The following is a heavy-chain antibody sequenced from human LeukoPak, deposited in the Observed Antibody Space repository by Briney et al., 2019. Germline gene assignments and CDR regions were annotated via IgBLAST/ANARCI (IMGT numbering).Heavy chain of an antibody. CDR1: GGTFSSYA. CDR3: ARGQDDYGDYHLGY. D-gene: IGHD4-17*01. J-gene: IGHJ4*02. V-gene: IGHV1-69*13. CDR2: IIPIFGTA. Sequence: ASVKVSCKASGGTFSSYAISWVRQAPGQGLEWMGGIIPIFGTANYAQKFQGRVTITADESTSTAYMELSSLRSEDTAVYYCARGQDDYGDYHLGYWGQGTLVSVSS.